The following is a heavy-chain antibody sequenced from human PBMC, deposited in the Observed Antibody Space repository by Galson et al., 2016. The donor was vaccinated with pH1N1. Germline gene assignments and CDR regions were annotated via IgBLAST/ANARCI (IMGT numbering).Heavy chain of an antibody. CDR3: ARSIGNIGAH. CDR2: INEDGSKI. Sequence: CAASGFSLSSFWMTWVRQAPEKGLEWAANINEDGSKIYYVDSVKGRFTISRDNAKNSLYLQMNSLRAEDTAVYYCARSIGNIGAHWGQGTLVTVSS. D-gene: IGHD5-12*01. J-gene: IGHJ4*02. CDR1: GFSLSSFW. V-gene: IGHV3-7*01.